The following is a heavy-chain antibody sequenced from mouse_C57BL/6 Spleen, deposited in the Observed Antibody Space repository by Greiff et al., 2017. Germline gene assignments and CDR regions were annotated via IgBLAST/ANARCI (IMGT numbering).Heavy chain of an antibody. CDR1: GYAFTNYL. J-gene: IGHJ3*01. CDR3: ARYDYDDECAY. V-gene: IGHV1-54*01. Sequence: QVQLQQSGAELVRPGTSVKVSCKASGYAFTNYLIEWVKPRPGQGLEWIGVLHPGSGGTTYNEKFKGKATRTADKSSSTAYMQRSSLTSEDSAVYFCARYDYDDECAYWGQGTLVTVSA. CDR2: LHPGSGGT. D-gene: IGHD2-4*01.